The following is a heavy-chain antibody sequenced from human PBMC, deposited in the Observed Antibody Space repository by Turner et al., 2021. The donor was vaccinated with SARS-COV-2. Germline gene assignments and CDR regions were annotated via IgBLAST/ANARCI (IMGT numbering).Heavy chain of an antibody. CDR3: ARQEVPSISIDY. CDR2: IYPDDSDT. V-gene: IGHV5-51*01. J-gene: IGHJ4*02. D-gene: IGHD6-13*01. Sequence: EVQLVQSGAEVQKPGESLKISCKASGYNFPTYWIAWVRQGPGKGLEWMGIIYPDDSDTRYSPSVQGQVTLSADKSINTTYLQWSTLRASDTAMYYCARQEVPSISIDYWGQGSLVTVSP. CDR1: GYNFPTYW.